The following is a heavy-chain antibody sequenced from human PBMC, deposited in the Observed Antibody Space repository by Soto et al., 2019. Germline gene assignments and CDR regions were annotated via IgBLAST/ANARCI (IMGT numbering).Heavy chain of an antibody. CDR1: GYTFTRHG. D-gene: IGHD3-10*01. CDR2: INTDNGHT. CDR3: AIEETTSGNWDY. V-gene: IGHV1-3*04. Sequence: ASVKVSCKGSGYTFTRHGMHWVRQAPGQGLEWMGWINTDNGHTVYTEKFQGRVTITRDTSANTAYMDLSSLRFEDTAVYYCAIEETTSGNWDYRGQGSLVTVSS. J-gene: IGHJ4*02.